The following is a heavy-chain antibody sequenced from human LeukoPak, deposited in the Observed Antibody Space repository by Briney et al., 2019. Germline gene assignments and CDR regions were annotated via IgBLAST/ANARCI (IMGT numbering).Heavy chain of an antibody. Sequence: SETLSLTCAVYGGSFSGYYWSWIRQPPGKGLEWIGEINHSGSTNYNPSLKSRVTISVDTSKNQFSLKLSSVTAADTAVYYCARGRKSRGYSYGYEEFDYWGQGTLVTVSS. D-gene: IGHD5-18*01. CDR2: INHSGST. J-gene: IGHJ4*02. CDR3: ARGRKSRGYSYGYEEFDY. CDR1: GGSFSGYY. V-gene: IGHV4-34*01.